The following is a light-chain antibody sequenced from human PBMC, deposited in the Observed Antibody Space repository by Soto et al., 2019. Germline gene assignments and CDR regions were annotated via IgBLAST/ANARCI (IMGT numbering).Light chain of an antibody. CDR2: GAS. CDR3: QQYNNWPGYT. Sequence: EIVMTQSPATLSVSPGERATLSCRASQRVSSNLAWYQQKPGQAPRLLIYGASTRATGIPARFSGSGSGTEFTLTIRSLQSEDFAVYNCQQYNNWPGYTFGQGTKLEIK. CDR1: QRVSSN. V-gene: IGKV3-15*01. J-gene: IGKJ2*01.